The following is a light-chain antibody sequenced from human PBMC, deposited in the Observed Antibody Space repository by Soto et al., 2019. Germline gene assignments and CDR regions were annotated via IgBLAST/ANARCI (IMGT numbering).Light chain of an antibody. CDR3: QQYGRSPLMYT. CDR2: GAS. Sequence: EIVLTQSPGTLSLSPGERATLSCRASQSITSNFLDWYQQKPGQAPRLLIYGASTRAAGVPDRFSGSGSGPDFTLTITRLEPEDFAVYYCQQYGRSPLMYTFGQGTKLGVK. V-gene: IGKV3-20*01. CDR1: QSITSNF. J-gene: IGKJ2*01.